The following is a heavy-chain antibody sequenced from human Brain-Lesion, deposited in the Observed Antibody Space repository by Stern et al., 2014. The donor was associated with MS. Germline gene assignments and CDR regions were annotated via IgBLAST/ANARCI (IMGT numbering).Heavy chain of an antibody. CDR1: GDSVSSNSAA. J-gene: IGHJ5*01. CDR2: TYYRSKWYY. V-gene: IGHV6-1*01. Sequence: QLGQSGPGLMKPSQTLALTCAISGDSVSSNSAAWNWIRQSPSRGLEWLGRTYYRSKWYYQYAESVKSRITINADTSTNQFSLQLNSVTPEDTAVYLCAKGYNWFDSWGQGTVVTVS. CDR3: AKGYNWFDS.